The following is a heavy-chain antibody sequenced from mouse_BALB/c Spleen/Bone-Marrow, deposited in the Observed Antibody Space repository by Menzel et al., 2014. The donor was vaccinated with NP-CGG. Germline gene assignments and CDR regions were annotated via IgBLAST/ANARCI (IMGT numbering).Heavy chain of an antibody. CDR1: GYAFTNYN. Sequence: VQLQQSGPELVKPGASVKVSCKASGYAFTNYNMNWVEQSHGKSLEWIGYIDPYSGGTNYNQKFRGKATLTVDKSPSTAYMHLNSLTSEDSAVYYCSRGVLAYFDYWGQGTTLTVSS. CDR2: IDPYSGGT. V-gene: IGHV1S135*01. J-gene: IGHJ2*01. CDR3: SRGVLAYFDY. D-gene: IGHD2-14*01.